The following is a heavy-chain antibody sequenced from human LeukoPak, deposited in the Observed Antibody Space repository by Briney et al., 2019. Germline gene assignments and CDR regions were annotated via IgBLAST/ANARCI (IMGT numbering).Heavy chain of an antibody. Sequence: SVKVSCKASGFTFTSSAMQWVRQARGQRLEWIGWIVVGSGNTNYAQKFQERVTITRDMSTSTAYMELISLRSEDTAVYYCAAVPYYYDSSGYYSGDYWGQGTLVTVSS. J-gene: IGHJ4*02. D-gene: IGHD3-22*01. CDR3: AAVPYYYDSSGYYSGDY. CDR2: IVVGSGNT. V-gene: IGHV1-58*02. CDR1: GFTFTSSA.